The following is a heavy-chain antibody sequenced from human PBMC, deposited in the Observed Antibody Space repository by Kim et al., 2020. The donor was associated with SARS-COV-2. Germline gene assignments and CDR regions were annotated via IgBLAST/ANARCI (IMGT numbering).Heavy chain of an antibody. J-gene: IGHJ5*02. Sequence: SETLSLTCTVSGGSISSSSYYWGWIRQPPGKGLEWIGSIYYSGSTYYNPSLKSRVTISVDTSKNQFSLKLSSVTAADTAVYYCARQHVGITMLVLVADRFDPWGQGTLVTGSS. CDR3: ARQHVGITMLVLVADRFDP. CDR2: IYYSGST. CDR1: GGSISSSSYY. D-gene: IGHD3-22*01. V-gene: IGHV4-39*01.